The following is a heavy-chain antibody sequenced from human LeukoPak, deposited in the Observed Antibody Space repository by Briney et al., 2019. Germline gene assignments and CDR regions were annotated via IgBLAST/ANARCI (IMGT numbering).Heavy chain of an antibody. D-gene: IGHD7-27*01. J-gene: IGHJ4*02. CDR2: INPNSGGT. CDR1: GYTFTGYY. Sequence: GESLKISCKGSGYTFTGYYMHWVRQAPGQGLEWMGRINPNSGGTNSAQKFQGRVTMTRDTSISTAYMELSSLRSDDTAVYYCARAGDGYFDYWGQGALVTVSS. CDR3: ARAGDGYFDY. V-gene: IGHV1-2*06.